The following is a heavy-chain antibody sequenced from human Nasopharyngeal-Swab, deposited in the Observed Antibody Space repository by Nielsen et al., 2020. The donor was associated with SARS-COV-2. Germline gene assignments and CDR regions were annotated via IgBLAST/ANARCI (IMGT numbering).Heavy chain of an antibody. CDR1: GFTFSSYG. CDR2: IWSDGSNK. CDR3: ARDFRFGGYDSYDY. Sequence: GESLKISCAASGFTFSSYGLHWVRQAPGKGLEWVAVIWSDGSNKYYADSVKGRFTITRDNSKNTLYLQMNSLRAEDTAVYYCARDFRFGGYDSYDYWGQGTLVTVSS. V-gene: IGHV3-33*01. D-gene: IGHD5-12*01. J-gene: IGHJ4*02.